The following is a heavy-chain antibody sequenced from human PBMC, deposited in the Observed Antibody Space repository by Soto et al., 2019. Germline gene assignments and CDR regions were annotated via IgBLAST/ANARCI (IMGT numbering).Heavy chain of an antibody. V-gene: IGHV4-59*01. CDR3: ARDGASYDILTGYGYYYYMDV. CDR1: GGSISSYY. J-gene: IGHJ6*03. D-gene: IGHD3-9*01. Sequence: PSETLSLTCTVSGGSISSYYWSWIRQPPGKGLEWIGYIYYSGSTNYNPSLKSRVTISVDTSKNQFSLKLSPVTAADTAVYYCARDGASYDILTGYGYYYYMDVWGKGTTVTVSS. CDR2: IYYSGST.